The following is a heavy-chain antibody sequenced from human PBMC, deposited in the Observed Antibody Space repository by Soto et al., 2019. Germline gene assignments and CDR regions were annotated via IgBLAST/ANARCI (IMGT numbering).Heavy chain of an antibody. J-gene: IGHJ3*02. CDR3: ARDLYRAYDI. CDR2: ISPDGSTA. V-gene: IGHV3-74*01. D-gene: IGHD2-8*01. CDR1: DLTFVNPG. Sequence: PGGSLRPPWAALDLTFVNPGWPWVRQAPGKGLVYVSEISPDGSTANYADSVKGRFIISRDNAKNTLFLQMNSLRVEDTAMYYCARDLYRAYDIWGQGTMVTVSS.